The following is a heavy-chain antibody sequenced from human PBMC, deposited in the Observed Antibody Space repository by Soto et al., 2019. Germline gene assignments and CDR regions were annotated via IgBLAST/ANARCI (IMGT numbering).Heavy chain of an antibody. J-gene: IGHJ6*03. CDR1: GFTFSSYA. Sequence: GGSLRLSCAASGFTFSSYAMSWVRQAPGKGLEWVSAISGSGGSTYYADSVKVRFTISRDNSKNTLYLQMNSLRAEDTAVYYCAKVRQYGDYANYYYYMDVWGKGTTVTVSS. V-gene: IGHV3-23*01. CDR2: ISGSGGST. CDR3: AKVRQYGDYANYYYYMDV. D-gene: IGHD4-17*01.